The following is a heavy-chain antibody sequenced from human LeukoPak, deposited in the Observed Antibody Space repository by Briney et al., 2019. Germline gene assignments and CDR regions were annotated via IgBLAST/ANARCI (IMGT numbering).Heavy chain of an antibody. J-gene: IGHJ4*02. Sequence: HPGGSLRLSCAASGFTFSSYAMSWVRQAPGKGLEWVSAISGSGGSTYYADSVKGRFAISRDNAKNSLYLQMNSLRAEDTAVYYCARGLPQYYDSSGYLDYWGQGTLVTVSS. CDR1: GFTFSSYA. V-gene: IGHV3-23*01. CDR3: ARGLPQYYDSSGYLDY. D-gene: IGHD3-22*01. CDR2: ISGSGGST.